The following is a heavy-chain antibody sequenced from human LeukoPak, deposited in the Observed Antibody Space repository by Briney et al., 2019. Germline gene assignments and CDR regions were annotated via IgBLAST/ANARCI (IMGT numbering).Heavy chain of an antibody. CDR3: ALEGGATNYFDY. J-gene: IGHJ4*02. Sequence: SGPALVKPTQPLTLTCTFSGFSLSTSGMRVSWIRQPPGKALEWLARTDWDDDKFYSTSLKTRLTISKDTAKNQMVLTITNMDPVDTATYYCALEGGATNYFDYWGQGTLVTVSS. D-gene: IGHD1-26*01. CDR2: TDWDDDK. CDR1: GFSLSTSGMR. V-gene: IGHV2-70*04.